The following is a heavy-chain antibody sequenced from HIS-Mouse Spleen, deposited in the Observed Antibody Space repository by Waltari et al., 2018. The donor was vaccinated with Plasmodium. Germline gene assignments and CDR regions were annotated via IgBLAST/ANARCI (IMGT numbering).Heavy chain of an antibody. D-gene: IGHD6-13*01. V-gene: IGHV3-7*01. CDR1: GFTFSSYW. J-gene: IGHJ2*01. CDR3: ASSWYWYFDL. Sequence: EVQLVESGGGLVQPGGSLRLSCAASGFTFSSYWMSWVRQAPGKGLEWVANIKQDGRGKYEVDSVKGRFTISRDNAKNSLYLQMNSLRAEDTAVYYCASSWYWYFDLWGRGTLVTVSS. CDR2: IKQDGRGK.